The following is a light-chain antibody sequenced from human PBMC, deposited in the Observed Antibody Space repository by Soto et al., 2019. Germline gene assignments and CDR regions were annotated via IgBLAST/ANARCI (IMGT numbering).Light chain of an antibody. CDR2: GAS. V-gene: IGKV3-15*01. J-gene: IGKJ4*01. CDR1: QTVYNY. CDR3: QQYSNWPLT. Sequence: EIVMTQSPATLSVSPGERATLSCRASQTVYNYLAWYQQKPGQPPRLLIYGASARATGIPARFSGSGSGTEFTLTISSLQSEDFAVYYCQQYSNWPLTFGGGTKVEIK.